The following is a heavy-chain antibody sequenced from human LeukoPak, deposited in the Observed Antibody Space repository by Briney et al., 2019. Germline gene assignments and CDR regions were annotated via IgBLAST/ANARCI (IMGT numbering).Heavy chain of an antibody. CDR2: IYYSGST. CDR1: GGSFSSSSYY. CDR3: ARAALRGGAFDI. V-gene: IGHV4-39*07. Sequence: SETLSLTCTVSGGSFSSSSYYWGWIRQPPGKGLEWIGSIYYSGSTYYNPSLKSRVTISVDTSKNQFSLKLSSVTAADTAVYYCARAALRGGAFDIWGQGTMVTVSS. J-gene: IGHJ3*02. D-gene: IGHD3-16*01.